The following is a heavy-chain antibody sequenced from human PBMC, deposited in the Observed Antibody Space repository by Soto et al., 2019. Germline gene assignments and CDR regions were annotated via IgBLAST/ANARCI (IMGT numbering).Heavy chain of an antibody. V-gene: IGHV4-31*03. Sequence: SETLSLTCTVSGDSISSGGYYWSWIRQHPGKHLEWIGYIYYSGSTYYNPSLKSRVTISVDTSKNQFSLKLSSVTAADTAVYYCARNYGYIYYFDYWGQGTLVTVSS. CDR1: GDSISSGGYY. J-gene: IGHJ4*02. CDR3: ARNYGYIYYFDY. CDR2: IYYSGST. D-gene: IGHD5-18*01.